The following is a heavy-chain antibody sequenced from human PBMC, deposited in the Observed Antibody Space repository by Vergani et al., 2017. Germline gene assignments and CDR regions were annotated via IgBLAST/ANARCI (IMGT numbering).Heavy chain of an antibody. D-gene: IGHD1-14*01. Sequence: QVQLVESGGGVVQPGRSLRLSCAASGLTFNQYGMHWVRQAPGKGLEWVAVTWYDGNNKQYADSVKGRFTISRDKSKSTMYLQMNSLRDEDTGVYYCARDLRLLYNRFDPWGQGTLVTVSS. CDR2: TWYDGNNK. V-gene: IGHV3-33*01. J-gene: IGHJ5*02. CDR3: ARDLRLLYNRFDP. CDR1: GLTFNQYG.